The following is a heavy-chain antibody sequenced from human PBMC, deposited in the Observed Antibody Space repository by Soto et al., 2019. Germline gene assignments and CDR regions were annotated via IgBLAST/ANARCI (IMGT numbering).Heavy chain of an antibody. J-gene: IGHJ4*02. CDR1: GFTFSSYA. D-gene: IGHD6-13*01. CDR2: ISGSGGST. CDR3: VYSSSWSYFDY. Sequence: GGSLRLSCAASGFTFSSYAMSWVCQAPGKGLEWVSAISGSGGSTYNADSVKGRFTIPRDNSKNTLYLQMNSLRAEDTAVYYCVYSSSWSYFDYWGQGTLVTVSS. V-gene: IGHV3-23*01.